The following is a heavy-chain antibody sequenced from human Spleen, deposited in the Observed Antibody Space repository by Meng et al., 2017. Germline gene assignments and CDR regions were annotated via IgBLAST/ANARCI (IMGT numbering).Heavy chain of an antibody. D-gene: IGHD1-20*01. J-gene: IGHJ4*02. Sequence: GESLKISCAASGFTFSGYSMNWVRQAPGKGLEWVTGIDGSTGSTYYVDSVKGRFIISRDNSKTTLYLQMNSLRAEDTALYFCAKNNRIIMTATNSFDYWGQGTVVTVSS. CDR2: IDGSTGST. V-gene: IGHV3-23*01. CDR1: GFTFSGYS. CDR3: AKNNRIIMTATNSFDY.